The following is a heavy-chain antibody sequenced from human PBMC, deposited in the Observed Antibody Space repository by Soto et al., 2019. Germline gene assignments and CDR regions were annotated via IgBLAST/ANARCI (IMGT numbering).Heavy chain of an antibody. Sequence: EVQLVESGGGLVQPGRSLRLSCAASGFTFDDYAMHWVRQAPGKGLEWVSGISWNSGSIGYVDSVKGRFTISRDNAKNSLYLQMNSLRAEDTALYYCAKDLPQATHYGMDVWGQGTTVTVSS. V-gene: IGHV3-9*01. CDR1: GFTFDDYA. CDR3: AKDLPQATHYGMDV. J-gene: IGHJ6*02. CDR2: ISWNSGSI.